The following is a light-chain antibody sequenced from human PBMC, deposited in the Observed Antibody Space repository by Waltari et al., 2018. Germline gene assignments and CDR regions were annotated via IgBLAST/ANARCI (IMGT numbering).Light chain of an antibody. J-gene: IGLJ1*01. CDR1: DTDVGAYDF. CDR2: EVS. V-gene: IGLV2-14*01. CDR3: SSYTTSSAPGV. Sequence: QSALTQPASVSGPPGQPITLSCSGTDTDVGAYDFVSWYQQHPGKAPHLIIYEVSNRPSGISNRFSASKSGNTASLTISGLQAEDEADYYCSSYTTSSAPGVFGTGTRVTVL.